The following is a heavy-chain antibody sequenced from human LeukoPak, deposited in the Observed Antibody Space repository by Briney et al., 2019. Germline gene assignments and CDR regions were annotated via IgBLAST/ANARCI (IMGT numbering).Heavy chain of an antibody. CDR1: GFTFSSYS. J-gene: IGHJ4*02. D-gene: IGHD4-17*01. CDR3: ARAVTTVTRGGLVFDY. V-gene: IGHV3-48*02. CDR2: ISGSSNTI. Sequence: PGGSLRLSCAASGFTFSSYSMNWVRQSPGMGLEWVSYISGSSNTIYYADSVKGRFTISRDNAKNSLYLQMNSLRDEDTAVYYCARAVTTVTRGGLVFDYWGQGTLVTVSS.